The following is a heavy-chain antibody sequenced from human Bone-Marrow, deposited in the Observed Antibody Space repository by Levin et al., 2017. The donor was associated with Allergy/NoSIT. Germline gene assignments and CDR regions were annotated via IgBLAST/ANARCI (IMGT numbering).Heavy chain of an antibody. CDR2: ITSSGSTT. CDR1: GFTFSSYS. Sequence: PGESLKISCAASGFTFSSYSMNWVRQAPGKGLEWVSYITSSGSTTYYADSVKGRFTISRDNAKNSLYLQMNSLSDEDTAVYYCAREVQQTLGNRFDPWGQGTLVTVSS. V-gene: IGHV3-48*02. J-gene: IGHJ5*02. D-gene: IGHD6-6*01. CDR3: AREVQQTLGNRFDP.